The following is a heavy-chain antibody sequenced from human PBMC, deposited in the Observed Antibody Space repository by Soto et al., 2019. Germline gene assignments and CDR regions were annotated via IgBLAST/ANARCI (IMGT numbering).Heavy chain of an antibody. J-gene: IGHJ5*02. D-gene: IGHD3-9*01. CDR2: MYYSGST. Sequence: KPSETLSLTCTVSGDSVRSGSYYWSWIRQPPGKGLEWIAYMYYSGSTNYNPSLKSRVTISVDTSKNQFSLNLSSVTAADTAVYYCARVQRFDWLLGGTWFDPWGQGTLVTVSS. CDR1: GDSVRSGSYY. CDR3: ARVQRFDWLLGGTWFDP. V-gene: IGHV4-61*01.